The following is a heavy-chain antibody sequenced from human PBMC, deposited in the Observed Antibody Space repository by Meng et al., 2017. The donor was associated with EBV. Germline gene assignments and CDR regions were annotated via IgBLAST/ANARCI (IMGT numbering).Heavy chain of an antibody. D-gene: IGHD3-10*01. CDR1: GASVSGGTYH. CDR3: AKSRSSTPGVVDY. Sequence: QGQRQEPGPGLGKPSETLALPFTVAGASVSGGTYHWSWIRQAPGKELEWIGYIYDGGTTIYNPSLKSRVTILVDASKNQFSLKLSSVTTADTAVYYCAKSRSSTPGVVDYWGQGTLVTVSS. V-gene: IGHV4-61*01. J-gene: IGHJ4*02. CDR2: IYDGGTT.